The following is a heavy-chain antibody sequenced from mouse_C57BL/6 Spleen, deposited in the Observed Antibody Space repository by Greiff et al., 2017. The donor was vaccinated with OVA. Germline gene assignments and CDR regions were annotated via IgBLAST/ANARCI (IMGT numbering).Heavy chain of an antibody. V-gene: IGHV1-55*01. J-gene: IGHJ4*01. CDR2: IYPGSGST. D-gene: IGHD2-4*01. Sequence: QVQLQQPGAELVKPGASVKMSCKASGYTFTSYWITWVKQRPGQGLEWIGDIYPGSGSTNYNEKFKSKATLTVDTSSSTAYMQLSSLTSEDAAVYYGARRGLYYEYDGSAMDYWGQGTSVTVSS. CDR1: GYTFTSYW. CDR3: ARRGLYYEYDGSAMDY.